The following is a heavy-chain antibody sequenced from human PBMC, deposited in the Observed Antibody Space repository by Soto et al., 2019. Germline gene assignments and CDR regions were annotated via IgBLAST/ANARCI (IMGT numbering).Heavy chain of an antibody. D-gene: IGHD3-3*01. J-gene: IGHJ6*02. CDR3: ARVDFWSGYRYYYYGMDV. Sequence: SETLSLTCAVSGDSINISHWWNWVRQPPGKGLEWIGQISHSGSTNYNPSLKSRVTISVDTSKNQFSLKLSSVTAADTAVYYCARVDFWSGYRYYYYGMDVWGQGTTVTVSS. V-gene: IGHV4-4*02. CDR1: GDSINISHW. CDR2: ISHSGST.